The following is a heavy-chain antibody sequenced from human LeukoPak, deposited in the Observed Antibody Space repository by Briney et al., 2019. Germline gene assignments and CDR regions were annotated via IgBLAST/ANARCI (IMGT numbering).Heavy chain of an antibody. V-gene: IGHV1-18*01. CDR2: ISAYNGNT. CDR3: ARQPRFLEWLSPFDY. Sequence: ASVKVSCKASGYTCTSYGISWVRQAPGQGLEWMGWISAYNGNTKYAQKFQGRVTMTTDTSTSTAYMELRSLRSDDTAVYSCARQPRFLEWLSPFDYWGQGTLVTVSS. J-gene: IGHJ4*02. CDR1: GYTCTSYG. D-gene: IGHD3-3*01.